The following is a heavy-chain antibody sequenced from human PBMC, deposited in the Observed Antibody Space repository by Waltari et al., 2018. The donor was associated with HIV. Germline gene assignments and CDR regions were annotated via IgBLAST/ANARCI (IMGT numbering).Heavy chain of an antibody. D-gene: IGHD3-10*01. CDR2: INHSGST. V-gene: IGHV4-34*01. CDR3: ARPPTYYYGSGPARAGYFDL. Sequence: QVQLQQWGAGLLKPSETLSLTCAVYGGSFSGYYWSWIRQPPGKGLEWIGEINHSGSTNYTPSLKSRATISVDTSKNQFSLKLSSVTAADTAVYYCARPPTYYYGSGPARAGYFDLWGRGTLVTVSS. CDR1: GGSFSGYY. J-gene: IGHJ2*01.